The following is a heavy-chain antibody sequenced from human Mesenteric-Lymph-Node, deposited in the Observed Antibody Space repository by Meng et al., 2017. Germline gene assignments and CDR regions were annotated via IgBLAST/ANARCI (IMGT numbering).Heavy chain of an antibody. CDR1: GYTFTSHS. CDR3: AREDIDFWSPIHD. J-gene: IGHJ4*02. Sequence: VQVVQSGAGGKKPGASVKVSCKSSGYTFTSHSMHWGRQAPGQRLGWMGWINTGNGNTKCSQKFQGRVTITRDTSASTAYMELSSLRSEDTAVYYCAREDIDFWSPIHDWGQGTLVTVSS. V-gene: IGHV1-3*04. D-gene: IGHD3-3*01. CDR2: INTGNGNT.